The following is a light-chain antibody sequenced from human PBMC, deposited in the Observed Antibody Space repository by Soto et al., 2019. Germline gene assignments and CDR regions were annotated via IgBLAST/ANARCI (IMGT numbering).Light chain of an antibody. CDR1: QSISTY. CDR2: AVS. J-gene: IGKJ1*01. CDR3: QHSYGTPRT. V-gene: IGKV1-39*01. Sequence: DIQMPQSPSSLSASVGDRVTITCRASQSISTYLNWYQHKPGKAPKVLIYAVSSLQSGVPSRFSGSGSGTDFTLTITSLQPEDSATYYCQHSYGTPRTFGQGTKVEIK.